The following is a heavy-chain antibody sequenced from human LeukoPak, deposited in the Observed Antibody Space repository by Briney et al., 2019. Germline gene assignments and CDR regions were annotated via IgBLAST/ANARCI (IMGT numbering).Heavy chain of an antibody. V-gene: IGHV4-59*01. D-gene: IGHD4-23*01. CDR1: GGSISSNY. J-gene: IGHJ3*02. CDR2: IYYSGDT. CDR3: ARDTRWNAFDI. Sequence: SDTLSLTCTVSGGSISSNYWSWFRQPPGKGLEWIGYIYYSGDTHYNPSPRSRVTTSVDTSKTQFSLNLNSVTAADTAVYYCARDTRWNAFDIWGQGTMVTVSS.